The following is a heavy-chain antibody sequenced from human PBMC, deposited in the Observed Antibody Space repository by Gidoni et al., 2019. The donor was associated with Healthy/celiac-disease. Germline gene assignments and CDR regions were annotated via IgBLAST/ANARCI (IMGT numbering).Heavy chain of an antibody. D-gene: IGHD2-15*01. CDR1: GFTFSSSA. V-gene: IGHV3-23*01. CDR3: AKSGQDIVVVVAATDAWDNWFDP. CDR2: ISGSGGST. J-gene: IGHJ5*02. Sequence: EVQLLESGGGLVQPGVSLRLSCAASGFTFSSSAMSWVRQAPGKGLEWVSAISGSGGSTYYADSVKGRFTISRDNSKNTLYLQMNSLRAEDTAVYYCAKSGQDIVVVVAATDAWDNWFDPWGQGTLVTVSS.